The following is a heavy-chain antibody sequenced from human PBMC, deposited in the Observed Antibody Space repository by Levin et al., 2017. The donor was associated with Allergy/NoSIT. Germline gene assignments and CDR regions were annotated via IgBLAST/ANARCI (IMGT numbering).Heavy chain of an antibody. CDR2: ISDTGSTI. D-gene: IGHD3-22*01. V-gene: IGHV3-48*02. CDR3: VREKSFYYDSSGEN. J-gene: IGHJ4*02. CDR1: GFTISTYS. Sequence: GGSLRLSCVASGFTISTYSMNWVRQAPGKGLEWVAYISDTGSTIYYADSVRGRFTISRDNAKNSLYLQMNSLGDEDTALYYCVREKSFYYDSSGENWGQGTRVTVSS.